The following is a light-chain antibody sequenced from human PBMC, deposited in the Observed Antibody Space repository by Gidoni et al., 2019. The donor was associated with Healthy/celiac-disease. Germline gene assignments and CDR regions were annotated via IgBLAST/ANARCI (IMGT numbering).Light chain of an antibody. CDR1: QSVLYSSNNKNY. Sequence: IVMTQSPDPLAVSLCERATINCKSSQSVLYSSNNKNYLAWYQQKPGQPPKLLIYWASTRESGVPDRFSGSGSGTDFTLTNSSLQAEDVAVYYCQQYYSTPVTFGGGTKVEIK. CDR2: WAS. J-gene: IGKJ4*01. CDR3: QQYYSTPVT. V-gene: IGKV4-1*01.